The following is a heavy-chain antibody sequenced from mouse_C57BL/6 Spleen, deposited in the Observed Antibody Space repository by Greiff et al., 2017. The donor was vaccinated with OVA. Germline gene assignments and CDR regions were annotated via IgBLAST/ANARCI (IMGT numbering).Heavy chain of an antibody. J-gene: IGHJ2*01. D-gene: IGHD2-1*01. CDR1: GYSITSGYY. Sequence: EVQLQESGPGLVKPSQSLSLTCSVSGYSITSGYYWNWIRQFPGNKLEWMGYISYDGSNNYNPSLKNRIAYTRDTSKNQFFLKLNSVTTEDTATYYCARGSGNLDYWGQGTTLTVSS. V-gene: IGHV3-6*01. CDR2: ISYDGSN. CDR3: ARGSGNLDY.